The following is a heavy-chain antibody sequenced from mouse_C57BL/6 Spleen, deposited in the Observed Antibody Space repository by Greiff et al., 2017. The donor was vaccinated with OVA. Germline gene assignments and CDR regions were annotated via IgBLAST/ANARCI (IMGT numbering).Heavy chain of an antibody. CDR3: AREDDSFAY. V-gene: IGHV3-6*01. J-gene: IGHJ3*01. CDR2: ISYDGSN. D-gene: IGHD2-4*01. Sequence: EVKLMESGPGLVKPSQSLSLTCSVTGYSITSGYYWNWIRQFPGNKLEWMGYISYDGSNNYNPSLKNRISITRDTSKNQFFLKLNTVTTEDTATYYCAREDDSFAYWGQGTLVTVSA. CDR1: GYSITSGYY.